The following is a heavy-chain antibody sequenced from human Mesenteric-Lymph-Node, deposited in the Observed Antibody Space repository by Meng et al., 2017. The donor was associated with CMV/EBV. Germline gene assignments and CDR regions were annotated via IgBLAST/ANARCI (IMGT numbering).Heavy chain of an antibody. J-gene: IGHJ4*02. D-gene: IGHD2-21*01. V-gene: IGHV4-34*01. Sequence: SETLSLTCAVYGGSFSGYYWSWIRQPPGKGLEWIGEINHSGSTNYNPSLKSRVTISVDTSKNQFSLKLSSVTAADTAMYYCARDSALAGGYWGQGTLVTVSS. CDR1: GGSFSGYY. CDR2: INHSGST. CDR3: ARDSALAGGY.